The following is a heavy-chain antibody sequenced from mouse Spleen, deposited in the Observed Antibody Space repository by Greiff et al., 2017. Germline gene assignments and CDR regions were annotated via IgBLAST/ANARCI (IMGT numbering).Heavy chain of an antibody. V-gene: IGHV5-16*01. Sequence: EVKLMESEGGLVQPGSSMKLSCTASGFTFSDYYMAWVRQVPEKGLEWVANINYDGSSTYYLDSLKSRFIISRDNAKNILYLQMSSLKSEDTATYYCARESGNYYWYFDVWGTGTTVTVSS. CDR2: INYDGSST. J-gene: IGHJ1*03. D-gene: IGHD2-1*01. CDR3: ARESGNYYWYFDV. CDR1: GFTFSDYY.